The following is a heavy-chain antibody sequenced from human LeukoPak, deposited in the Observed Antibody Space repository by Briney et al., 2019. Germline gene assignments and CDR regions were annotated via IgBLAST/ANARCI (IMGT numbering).Heavy chain of an antibody. CDR1: GITVSNYD. CDR3: AKRPSSSTSNSASAFDV. D-gene: IGHD2-2*01. V-gene: IGHV3-23*01. Sequence: QPGGSLRLSCVVSGITVSNYDMSWVRQAPGKGLEWVSGIRESGGGTNYADSVKGRFTISRDNSKNTVYLRMNSLRDEDTAVYHCAKRPSSSTSNSASAFDVWGQGTMVTVSS. CDR2: IRESGGGT. J-gene: IGHJ3*01.